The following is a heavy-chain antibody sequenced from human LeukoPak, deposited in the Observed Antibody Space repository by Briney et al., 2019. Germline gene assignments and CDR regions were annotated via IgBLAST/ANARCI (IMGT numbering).Heavy chain of an antibody. Sequence: SETLSLTCTVSGDSISSYYWSWIRQSPGKGLEWMGYISYSGSTDYNPSLKSQVTISADTSKNQFSLKLRSVTAADTAVYYCGGGSYYYYYMAVWGKGTTVTVSS. CDR2: ISYSGST. CDR1: GDSISSYY. J-gene: IGHJ6*03. V-gene: IGHV4-59*01. CDR3: GGGSYYYYYMAV. D-gene: IGHD3-16*01.